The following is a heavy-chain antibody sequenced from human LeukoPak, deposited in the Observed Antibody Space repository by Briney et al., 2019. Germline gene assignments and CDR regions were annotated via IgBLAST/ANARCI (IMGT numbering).Heavy chain of an antibody. Sequence: SETLSLTCAVYGGSFSGYYWSWIRQPPGEGLEWIGEINHSGSTNYNPSLKSRVTISVDTSKNQFSLKLSSVTAADTAVYYCARTLGGSPFDYWGQGTLVTVSS. V-gene: IGHV4-34*01. CDR2: INHSGST. CDR3: ARTLGGSPFDY. J-gene: IGHJ4*02. CDR1: GGSFSGYY. D-gene: IGHD5-12*01.